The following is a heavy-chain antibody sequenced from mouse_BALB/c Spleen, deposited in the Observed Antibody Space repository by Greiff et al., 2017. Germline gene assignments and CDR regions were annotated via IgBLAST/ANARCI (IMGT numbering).Heavy chain of an antibody. Sequence: DVKLVESGGGLVKPGGSLKLSCAASGFTFSSYTMSWVRQTPEKRLEWVATISSGGSYTYYPDSVKGRFTISRDNAKNTLYLQMSSLKSEDTAMYYCASYYGKNYAMDYWGQGTSVTVSS. CDR2: ISSGGSYT. J-gene: IGHJ4*01. CDR3: ASYYGKNYAMDY. CDR1: GFTFSSYT. D-gene: IGHD2-1*01. V-gene: IGHV5-6-4*01.